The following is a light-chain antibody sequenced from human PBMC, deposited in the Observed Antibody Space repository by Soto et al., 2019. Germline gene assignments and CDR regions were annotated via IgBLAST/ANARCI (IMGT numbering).Light chain of an antibody. CDR2: GAS. V-gene: IGKV3-20*01. CDR3: QQYGSSSPTWT. Sequence: EIVMTQSPATLSVSPGEGVTLSCRASQSVPSRIAWYQQKPGQAPRLLISGASSRATGIPDRFSGSGSATDFTLTISRLEPEDFAVYYCQQYGSSSPTWTFGQGTKVDIK. CDR1: QSVPSR. J-gene: IGKJ1*01.